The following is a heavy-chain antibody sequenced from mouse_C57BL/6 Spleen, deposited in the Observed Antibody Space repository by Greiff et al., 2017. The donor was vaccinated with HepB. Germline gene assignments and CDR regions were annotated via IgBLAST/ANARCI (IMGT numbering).Heavy chain of an antibody. Sequence: VQLQQSGAELVKPGASVKMSCKASGYTFTSYWITWVKQRPGQGLEWIGDIYPGSGSTNYNEKFKSKATLTVDTSSSTAYMQLSSLTSEDSAVYYCARGPVLRSYFDYWGQGTTLTVSS. CDR3: ARGPVLRSYFDY. J-gene: IGHJ2*01. D-gene: IGHD1-1*01. CDR1: GYTFTSYW. V-gene: IGHV1-55*01. CDR2: IYPGSGST.